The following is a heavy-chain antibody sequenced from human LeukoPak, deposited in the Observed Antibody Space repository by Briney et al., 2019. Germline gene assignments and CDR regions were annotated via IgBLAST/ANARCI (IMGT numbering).Heavy chain of an antibody. CDR2: IRSKAHGGTT. Sequence: GGSLRLSCTASGFTFGDYVMSWFRQAPGKGLEWVGFIRSKAHGGTTEYAASVKGRFTISRDDSKSIAYVQMNSLKTEDTAVYYCTSQKDYYGSGSYWTFDPWGQGTLVTVSS. D-gene: IGHD3-10*01. V-gene: IGHV3-49*03. CDR3: TSQKDYYGSGSYWTFDP. CDR1: GFTFGDYV. J-gene: IGHJ5*02.